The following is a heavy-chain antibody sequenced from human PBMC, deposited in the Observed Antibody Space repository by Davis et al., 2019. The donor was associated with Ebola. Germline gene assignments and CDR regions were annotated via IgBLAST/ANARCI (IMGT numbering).Heavy chain of an antibody. CDR2: INPNSGGT. J-gene: IGHJ6*03. Sequence: ASVQVSCKASGYTFTGYYMHWVRQAPGQGLEWMGWINPNSGGTNYPQKFQGRVTMTRDTSISTAYMELSRLRSDDTAVYYSARDGEQLAAYYYYYMDVWGKGTTVTVSS. CDR3: ARDGEQLAAYYYYYMDV. D-gene: IGHD6-6*01. V-gene: IGHV1-2*02. CDR1: GYTFTGYY.